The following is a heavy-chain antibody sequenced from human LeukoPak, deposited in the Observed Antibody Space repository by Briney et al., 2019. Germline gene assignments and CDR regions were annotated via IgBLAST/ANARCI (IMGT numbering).Heavy chain of an antibody. J-gene: IGHJ4*02. D-gene: IGHD1-26*01. V-gene: IGHV3-73*01. CDR1: GFTFSGSA. Sequence: GGSLRLSCAASGFTFSGSAMHWVRQASGKGLEWVGRIRSKANSYATAHAASVKGRFTISRDDSKNTAYLQMNSLKTEDTAVYYCTRQDIVGATLLDYWGQGTLVTVSS. CDR2: IRSKANSYAT. CDR3: TRQDIVGATLLDY.